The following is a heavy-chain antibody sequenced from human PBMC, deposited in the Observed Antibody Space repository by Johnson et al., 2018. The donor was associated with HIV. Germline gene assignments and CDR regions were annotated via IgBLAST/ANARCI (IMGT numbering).Heavy chain of an antibody. J-gene: IGHJ3*01. CDR3: VGDRGTVGIWSEALDV. Sequence: QVQLVESGGGLVKPGGSLRLSCAGSGFTFSDHYMSWVRQAPGKGLEWVSYISSSGSTIYYADSVKGRFTISRANAKNSLYLQMNSLRGEDSAVYYCVGDRGTVGIWSEALDVWGQGTVVTVSS. CDR1: GFTFSDHY. CDR2: ISSSGSTI. D-gene: IGHD4-23*01. V-gene: IGHV3-11*04.